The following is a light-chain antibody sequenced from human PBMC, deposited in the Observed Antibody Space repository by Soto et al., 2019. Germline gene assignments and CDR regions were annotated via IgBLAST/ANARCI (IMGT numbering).Light chain of an antibody. CDR2: LGS. Sequence: DIVMTQSPLSLPVTPGEPASISCRSSQSLLLSNGYNYLDWFLQKPGQSPQLLIYLGSNRASGVNDRFSGSVAGTDFTLKISRVEAEDVGVYYCMQVVQTPYTFGQGTKLEI. CDR1: QSLLLSNGYNY. J-gene: IGKJ2*01. CDR3: MQVVQTPYT. V-gene: IGKV2-28*01.